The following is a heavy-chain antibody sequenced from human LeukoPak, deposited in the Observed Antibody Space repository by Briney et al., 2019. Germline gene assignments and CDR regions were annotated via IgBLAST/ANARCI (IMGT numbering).Heavy chain of an antibody. V-gene: IGHV3-23*01. D-gene: IGHD3-10*01. CDR2: VSGNGGTT. CDR1: GFTFSSYA. J-gene: IGHJ4*02. Sequence: GGSLRLSCAASGFTFSSYAMTWVRQAPGKGLEWVSTVSGNGGTTFYADSVKGRFTISRDNSKSTMYLQMNSLRAEDTAIYYCAKDLTITMVRGVPDLRWGQGTLVTVSS. CDR3: AKDLTITMVRGVPDLR.